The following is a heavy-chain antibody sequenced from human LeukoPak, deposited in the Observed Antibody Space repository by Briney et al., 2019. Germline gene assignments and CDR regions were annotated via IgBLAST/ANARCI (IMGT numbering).Heavy chain of an antibody. V-gene: IGHV3-74*01. D-gene: IGHD6-19*01. CDR3: ARQYRSGWYGLDY. CDR1: GFTFSSYW. J-gene: IGHJ4*02. Sequence: GGSLRLSCAASGFTFSSYWMHWVRQAPGKGLVWVSRINSDGSSTSYADSVKGRFTISRDNAKNTLYLQMNSLRAEDTAVYYCARQYRSGWYGLDYWRQGTLVTVSA. CDR2: INSDGSST.